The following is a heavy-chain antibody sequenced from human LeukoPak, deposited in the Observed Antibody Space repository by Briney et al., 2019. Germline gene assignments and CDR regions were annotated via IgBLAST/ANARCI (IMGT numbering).Heavy chain of an antibody. CDR3: ARDFPDSSGYYYFDS. D-gene: IGHD3-22*01. Sequence: ASVKVSCKASGYTFTGYYMHWVRQAPGQGLEWMGWINPNSGGTNYAQKFQGRVTMTRDTSISTAYMELSRLRSEDTAMYYCARDFPDSSGYYYFDSWGQGTLVTVSS. CDR2: INPNSGGT. CDR1: GYTFTGYY. J-gene: IGHJ4*02. V-gene: IGHV1-2*02.